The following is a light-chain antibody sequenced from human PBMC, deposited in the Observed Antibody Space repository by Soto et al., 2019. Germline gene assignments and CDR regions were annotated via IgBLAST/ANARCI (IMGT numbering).Light chain of an antibody. J-gene: IGKJ5*01. CDR3: QQRSNWPPIT. Sequence: DIVLTQSAATLSLSPGERATLSCRASQSVSSYLAWYQQKPGQAPRLLIYDASNRATGIPARFSGSGSGTDFTLTISSLEPEDFAVYYCQQRSNWPPITFGQGTRLEIK. CDR1: QSVSSY. CDR2: DAS. V-gene: IGKV3-11*01.